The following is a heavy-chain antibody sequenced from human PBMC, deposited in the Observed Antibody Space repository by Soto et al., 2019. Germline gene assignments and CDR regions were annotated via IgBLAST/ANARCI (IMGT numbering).Heavy chain of an antibody. CDR2: IHYRGST. CDR1: GGSITGAYY. V-gene: IGHV4-31*03. J-gene: IGHJ6*02. CDR3: ARVRDSFGLDV. D-gene: IGHD2-15*01. Sequence: PSETVSLTCRLSGGSITGAYYWNWIRQHPGKGLEWIGSIHYRGSTYYNPSLKTRITISLDRSNNQFSLNLSSVTAADTAVYYCARVRDSFGLDVWGQGTTVTVSS.